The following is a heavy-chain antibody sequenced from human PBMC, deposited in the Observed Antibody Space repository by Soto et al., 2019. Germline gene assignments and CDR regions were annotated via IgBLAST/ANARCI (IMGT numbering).Heavy chain of an antibody. CDR2: LYYSDSI. J-gene: IGHJ5*02. CDR1: GGSISSGY. V-gene: IGHV4-59*01. Sequence: SETLSLTCAVSGGSISSGYWSWIRQPPGKGLEWIGYLYYSDSINYNPSLKSRVIISVDTSKNQFSLSLNSVTAADTAVYYCARAYYDASGYGLDPWGQGTLVTVS. CDR3: ARAYYDASGYGLDP. D-gene: IGHD3-22*01.